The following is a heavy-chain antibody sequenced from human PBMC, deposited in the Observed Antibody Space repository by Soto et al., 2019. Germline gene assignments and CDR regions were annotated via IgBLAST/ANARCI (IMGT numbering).Heavy chain of an antibody. CDR1: GYSFTSYG. J-gene: IGHJ6*02. D-gene: IGHD5-18*01. CDR3: ARDVPDTALFFYYYGMDV. V-gene: IGHV1-18*01. CDR2: ISTDNGNT. Sequence: QVHLVQSGAEVKKPGASVKVSCKASGYSFTSYGISWVRQAPGQGLEWMGWISTDNGNTNYAHNLQGRDTMTTDTSTSTAYMELWSLRFDDTAVYYCARDVPDTALFFYYYGMDVWGQGTTVTVSS.